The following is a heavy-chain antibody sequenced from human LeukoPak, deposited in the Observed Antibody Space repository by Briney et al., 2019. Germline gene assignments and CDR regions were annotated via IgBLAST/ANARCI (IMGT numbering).Heavy chain of an antibody. Sequence: NPGGSLRLSCEVSGFIFSYYGMNWVRQAPGKGLEWVSAISDSGDATYYADSVKGRFTISRDNAKNSLYLQMNSLRAEDTAVYYCARVDIVVVPAAIPPFDYWGQGTLVTVSS. CDR3: ARVDIVVVPAAIPPFDY. J-gene: IGHJ4*02. CDR1: GFIFSYYG. V-gene: IGHV3-21*01. CDR2: ISDSGDAT. D-gene: IGHD2-2*02.